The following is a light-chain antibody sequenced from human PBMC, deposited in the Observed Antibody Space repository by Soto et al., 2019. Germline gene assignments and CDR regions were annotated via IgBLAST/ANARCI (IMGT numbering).Light chain of an antibody. CDR1: QGISSW. J-gene: IGKJ5*01. CDR2: AAS. Sequence: DIQMTQSPSSVSASVGDRVTITCRASQGISSWLAWSQQKPGKGPKLLIYAASSLQSGVPSRFSGSGSGTDVTLTISSMQPEDFATYYCQKGNSFPLSFGHGTRLEIK. V-gene: IGKV1D-12*01. CDR3: QKGNSFPLS.